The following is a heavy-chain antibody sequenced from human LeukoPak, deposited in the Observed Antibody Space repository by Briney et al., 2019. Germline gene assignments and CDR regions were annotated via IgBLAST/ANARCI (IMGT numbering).Heavy chain of an antibody. Sequence: SETLSLTCTVSGSSISSGGYYWGWIRQPPGKGLEWIGSIYYSGSTYYNPSLKSRVTISVDTSKSQLSLKLSSVTAADTAVYYCASPGGGPTKYWGQGTLVTVSS. J-gene: IGHJ4*02. V-gene: IGHV4-39*01. CDR1: GSSISSGGYY. CDR3: ASPGGGPTKY. CDR2: IYYSGST. D-gene: IGHD3-16*01.